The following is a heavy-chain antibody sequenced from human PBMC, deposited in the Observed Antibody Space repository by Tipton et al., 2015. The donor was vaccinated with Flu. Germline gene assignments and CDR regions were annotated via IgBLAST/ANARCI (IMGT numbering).Heavy chain of an antibody. Sequence: TLSLTCAVSGGPISSSNWWSWVRQPPGKGLEWIGEIYHSGSTNYNPSLKSRVTISVDKSKNQFSLKLGSVTAADTAVYYCASWLSSSWYSSYFDYWGQGTLVTVSS. V-gene: IGHV4-4*02. D-gene: IGHD6-13*01. J-gene: IGHJ4*02. CDR1: GGPISSSNW. CDR3: ASWLSSSWYSSYFDY. CDR2: IYHSGST.